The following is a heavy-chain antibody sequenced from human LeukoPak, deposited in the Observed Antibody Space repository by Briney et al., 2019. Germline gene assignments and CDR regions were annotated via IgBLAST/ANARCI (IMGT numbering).Heavy chain of an antibody. J-gene: IGHJ5*02. CDR3: ARYPVYGDYVRLFDP. CDR2: INHSGST. D-gene: IGHD4-17*01. Sequence: PSETLSLTCAVYGGSFSGYYWSWIRQPPGKGLEWIGEINHSGSTNYNPSPKSRVTISVDTSKNQFSLKLSSVTAADTAVYYCARYPVYGDYVRLFDPWGQGTLVTVSS. V-gene: IGHV4-34*01. CDR1: GGSFSGYY.